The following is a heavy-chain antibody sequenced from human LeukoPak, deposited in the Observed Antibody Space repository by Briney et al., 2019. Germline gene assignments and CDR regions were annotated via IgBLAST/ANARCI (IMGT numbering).Heavy chain of an antibody. Sequence: GGSLRLSCAASGFTFSSYGMHWVRQAPGKGLEWVAFIRYDGSNKYYADSVKGRFTISRDNSKNTLSLQMNSLRGEDTAVYYCAKDPSTLYSSGLDFWGQGTLVTVSS. V-gene: IGHV3-30*02. D-gene: IGHD6-19*01. J-gene: IGHJ4*02. CDR2: IRYDGSNK. CDR3: AKDPSTLYSSGLDF. CDR1: GFTFSSYG.